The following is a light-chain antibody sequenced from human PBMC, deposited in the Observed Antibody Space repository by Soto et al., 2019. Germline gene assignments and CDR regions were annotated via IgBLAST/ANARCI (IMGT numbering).Light chain of an antibody. V-gene: IGKV1D-12*01. Sequence: DIQITQSPSSVSASVGDRVTITCRASQDIRNWLAWYQQNPGEAPQHLIYSASSLQNDVPSRFRGSGAATEFTLTISSLQREDFATYYCQQTNSFLALTFGGGTRVEIK. CDR2: SAS. CDR3: QQTNSFLALT. J-gene: IGKJ4*01. CDR1: QDIRNW.